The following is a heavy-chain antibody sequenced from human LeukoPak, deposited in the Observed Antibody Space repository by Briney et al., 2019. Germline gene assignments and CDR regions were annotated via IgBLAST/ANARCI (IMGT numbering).Heavy chain of an antibody. D-gene: IGHD3-22*01. CDR3: TRELSGSQDY. CDR1: GGSIRSYY. J-gene: IGHJ4*02. Sequence: ETLSLTCTVSGGSIRSYYWSWIRQPPGKGLEWIGYIYYSGSTNYNPSLKSRVTISVDTSKNQFSLKLTSVSAADTAVYYCTRELSGSQDYWGQGTLVTVSS. CDR2: IYYSGST. V-gene: IGHV4-59*12.